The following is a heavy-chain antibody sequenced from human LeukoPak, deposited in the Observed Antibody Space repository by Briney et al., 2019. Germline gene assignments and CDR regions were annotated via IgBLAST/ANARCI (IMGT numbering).Heavy chain of an antibody. D-gene: IGHD3-3*01. J-gene: IGHJ5*02. V-gene: IGHV1-69*04. CDR1: GGTFSSYT. CDR3: ARDRRFDFWSGYSMPVSPPALGGQYNWFDP. CDR2: IIPILGIA. Sequence: SVKVSCKASGGTFSSYTISWVRQAPGQGLEWMGRIIPILGIANYAQKFQDRVTITADKSTSTAYMELSSLRSEDTAVYYCARDRRFDFWSGYSMPVSPPALGGQYNWFDPWGRGTLVTVSS.